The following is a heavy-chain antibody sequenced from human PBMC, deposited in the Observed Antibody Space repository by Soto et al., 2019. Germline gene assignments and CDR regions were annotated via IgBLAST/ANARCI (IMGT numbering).Heavy chain of an antibody. CDR2: ISSSSSYI. J-gene: IGHJ6*04. Sequence: VGSLRLSCASSVFTFSSYSMNCVRDSPGKWLEWVSSISSSSSYIYYADSVKGRVTISRDNAKNSLYLQMNSLRADDTAVYYCVKDYYGSRGYYYLYYYYAMEIWGEATTVKVSS. CDR3: VKDYYGSRGYYYLYYYYAMEI. D-gene: IGHD3-22*01. CDR1: VFTFSSYS. V-gene: IGHV3-21*01.